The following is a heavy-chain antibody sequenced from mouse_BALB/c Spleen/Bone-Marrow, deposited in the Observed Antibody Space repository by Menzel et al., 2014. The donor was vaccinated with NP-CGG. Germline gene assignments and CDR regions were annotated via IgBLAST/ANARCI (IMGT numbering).Heavy chain of an antibody. Sequence: AAGGVDFSRYWMSWVRQAPGKGLEWIGEINPDSSTINYTPSLKDKFIISRDNAKNTLYLQMSKVRSEDTALYYCARLGYYGALAYWGQGTLVTVSA. J-gene: IGHJ3*01. CDR1: GVDFSRYW. CDR2: INPDSSTI. V-gene: IGHV4-1*02. D-gene: IGHD1-1*01. CDR3: ARLGYYGALAY.